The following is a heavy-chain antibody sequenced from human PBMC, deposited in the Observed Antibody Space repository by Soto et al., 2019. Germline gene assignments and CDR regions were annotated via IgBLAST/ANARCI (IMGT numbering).Heavy chain of an antibody. D-gene: IGHD4-4*01. Sequence: GGSLRLSCAASGFTFSSYAMSWVRQAPGKGLEWVSAISGSGGSTYYADSVKGRFTISRDNSKNTLYLQMNSLRAEDTAVYYCAKVPYSNDYYYYYGMDVWGQGTTVTVSS. CDR3: AKVPYSNDYYYYYGMDV. CDR2: ISGSGGST. CDR1: GFTFSSYA. V-gene: IGHV3-23*01. J-gene: IGHJ6*02.